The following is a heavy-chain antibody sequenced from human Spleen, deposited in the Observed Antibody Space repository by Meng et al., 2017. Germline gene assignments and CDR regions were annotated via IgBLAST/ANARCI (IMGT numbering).Heavy chain of an antibody. D-gene: IGHD1-1*01. Sequence: ASVKVSCKASGYTFTSYGISWVRQAPGQGLEWMGWISAYNGNTNYGQNLQGRVTMTTDTSTSTAYMDLRSLRSDDTAVYYCARVAPEDERKYVAFDIWGQGTLVTVSS. V-gene: IGHV1-18*01. J-gene: IGHJ3*02. CDR2: ISAYNGNT. CDR1: GYTFTSYG. CDR3: ARVAPEDERKYVAFDI.